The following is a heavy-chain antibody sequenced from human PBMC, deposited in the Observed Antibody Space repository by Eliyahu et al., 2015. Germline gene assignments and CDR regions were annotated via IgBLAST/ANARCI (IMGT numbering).Heavy chain of an antibody. Sequence: QVQLVESGGGVVQPGGSLRLSCAXRXDSPSVAXAXXGSPRAPGKGLGWVAFIRYDGSNKYYADSVKGRFTISRDNSKNTLYLQMNSLRAEDTAVYYCAPLEVENSSGWYEYYYYGMDVWGQGTTVTVSS. V-gene: IGHV3-30*02. J-gene: IGHJ6*02. D-gene: IGHD6-19*01. CDR1: DSPSVAXA. CDR3: APLEVENSSGWYEYYYYGMDV. CDR2: IRYDGSNK.